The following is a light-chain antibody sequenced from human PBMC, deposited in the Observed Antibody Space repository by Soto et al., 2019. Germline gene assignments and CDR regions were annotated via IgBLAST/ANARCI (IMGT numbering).Light chain of an antibody. Sequence: QSVLTQPPSASGSPGQSVTISCTGTSSDVGGYNSVSWYQQHPGKAPKLMIYGVSTRPSGVPDRFSGSKSGNTASLTVSGLQAEDEADHYCSSYAGRNNAVVFGGGTKLTVL. CDR3: SSYAGRNNAVV. V-gene: IGLV2-8*01. CDR2: GVS. CDR1: SSDVGGYNS. J-gene: IGLJ2*01.